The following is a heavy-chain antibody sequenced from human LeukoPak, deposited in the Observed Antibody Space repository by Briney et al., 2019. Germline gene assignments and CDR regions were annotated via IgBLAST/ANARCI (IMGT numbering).Heavy chain of an antibody. D-gene: IGHD6-13*01. CDR3: SRGRGKYSSSWYGFDY. CDR2: MSPDSFIT. V-gene: IGHV1-8*01. J-gene: IGHJ4*01. Sequence: ASLKVSCKASGYTFTSYDINWVRQATGQFLKLMVWMSPDSFITGYAQKFQVRVTMTRNTSISTAYMELSRLISEDMVVYYCSRGRGKYSSSWYGFDYWSHGRLVTVSP. CDR1: GYTFTSYD.